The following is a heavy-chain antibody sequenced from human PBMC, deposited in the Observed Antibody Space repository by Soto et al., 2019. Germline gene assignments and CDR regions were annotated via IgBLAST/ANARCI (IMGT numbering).Heavy chain of an antibody. D-gene: IGHD2-8*01. CDR3: ARGYCSNGVCYRYFDL. Sequence: GGSLRLSCAASGFTFSDHYMDWVRQAPGKGLDWVGRTRNKANSYTTEYAASVKGRFTISRDDSKNSLYLQMSSLKTEDTAVYYCARGYCSNGVCYRYFDLWGRGTLVTVSS. V-gene: IGHV3-72*01. CDR2: TRNKANSYTT. CDR1: GFTFSDHY. J-gene: IGHJ2*01.